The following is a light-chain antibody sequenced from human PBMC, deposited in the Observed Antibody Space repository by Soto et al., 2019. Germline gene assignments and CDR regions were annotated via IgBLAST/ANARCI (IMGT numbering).Light chain of an antibody. V-gene: IGKV1-5*01. CDR3: QQYNTYSSLT. J-gene: IGKJ4*01. Sequence: DIHMTQSPSSLSASVGDRVTLTCRASQTISTFLNWYQHKPGKAPKLLIYDATNLYSGVPSRFSGSGSGTDFTLTISSLQPDDFATYYCQQYNTYSSLTFGGGTKVDIK. CDR1: QTISTF. CDR2: DAT.